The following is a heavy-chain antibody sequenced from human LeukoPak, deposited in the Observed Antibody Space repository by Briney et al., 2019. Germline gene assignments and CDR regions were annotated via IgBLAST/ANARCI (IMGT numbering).Heavy chain of an antibody. V-gene: IGHV1-8*01. CDR3: ARAPGYCSSTTCDKRFDP. CDR1: GYTFTTSD. CDR2: MNPNTGNT. Sequence: TSVKVSCKASGYTFTTSDINWVRQAPGQGLEWMGWMNPNTGNTGYAQRCQGRVTMTRDTSISTAYMELNSLRSEDTAVYYCARAPGYCSSTTCDKRFDPWGQGTLVTVSA. J-gene: IGHJ5*02. D-gene: IGHD2-2*02.